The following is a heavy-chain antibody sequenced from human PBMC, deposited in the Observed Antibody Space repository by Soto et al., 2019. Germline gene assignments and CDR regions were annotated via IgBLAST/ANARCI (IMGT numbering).Heavy chain of an antibody. CDR1: GFAFSTHT. CDR3: ARDPGARGGWYDWFDP. CDR2: ISSSSTYK. J-gene: IGHJ5*02. V-gene: IGHV3-21*01. Sequence: PGGSLRLSCAASGFAFSTHTMNWVRQPPGKGLEWVSSISSSSTYKYYADSLKGRFTVSRDDAKNLLYLEMNSLKVEDTAVYYCARDPGARGGWYDWFDPWGQGTLVTVSS. D-gene: IGHD6-19*01.